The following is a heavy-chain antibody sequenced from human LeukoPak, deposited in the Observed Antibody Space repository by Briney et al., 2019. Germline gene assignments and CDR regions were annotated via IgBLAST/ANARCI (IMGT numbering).Heavy chain of an antibody. V-gene: IGHV4-61*02. CDR3: ARANAGYSYGHDAFDI. CDR1: GASISRGSYY. Sequence: SQTLSLTCTVSGASISRGSYYWNWIRQPAGKGLEWIGRIYTSGSTNYNPSLKSRVTISVDTSKNQFSLKLSSVTAADTAVYYCARANAGYSYGHDAFDIWGQGTMVTVSS. CDR2: IYTSGST. D-gene: IGHD5-18*01. J-gene: IGHJ3*02.